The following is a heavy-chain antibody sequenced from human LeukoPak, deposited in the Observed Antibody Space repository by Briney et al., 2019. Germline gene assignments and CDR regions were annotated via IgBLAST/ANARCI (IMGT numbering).Heavy chain of an antibody. Sequence: GGSLRLSCAASGFTFSSYAMSWVRQAPGKGLEWVSAISGSGGSTYYADSVKGRFTISRDNSKNTLYLQMNSLRAEDTAVYYCARDVYSYGQFDYWGQGTLVTVSS. D-gene: IGHD5-18*01. CDR2: ISGSGGST. CDR3: ARDVYSYGQFDY. V-gene: IGHV3-23*01. J-gene: IGHJ4*02. CDR1: GFTFSSYA.